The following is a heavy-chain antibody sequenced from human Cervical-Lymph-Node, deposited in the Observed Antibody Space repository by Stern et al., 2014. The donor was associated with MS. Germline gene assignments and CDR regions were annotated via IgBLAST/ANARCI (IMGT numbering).Heavy chain of an antibody. V-gene: IGHV2-70*04. CDR1: GFSLSTSGVR. Sequence: QITLKESGPALVKPTQTLTLTCTFSGFSLSTSGVRVNWIRQPPGKALEWLARIDWDDDKVYSTSLKTRLTLSKDTSKNQVVLTMTNMDPVDTATYYCARMLGTHIDYWGQGTLVTVSS. J-gene: IGHJ4*02. CDR3: ARMLGTHIDY. D-gene: IGHD1-1*01. CDR2: IDWDDDK.